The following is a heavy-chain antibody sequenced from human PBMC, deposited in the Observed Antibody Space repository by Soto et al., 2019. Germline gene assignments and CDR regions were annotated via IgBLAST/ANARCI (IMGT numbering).Heavy chain of an antibody. D-gene: IGHD2-8*01. Sequence: QVQLVQSGAEVKNPGASVKVSCKASGYTFTRYGIGWARQAPGQGLEWMGWINTYNGNTNYAQNVQGRVTLTTDTSTSTAYMELRSLISNDTAIYYCAMVDVYVTPSPQDVWGQGTTFIVSS. CDR2: INTYNGNT. V-gene: IGHV1-18*01. CDR3: AMVDVYVTPSPQDV. CDR1: GYTFTRYG. J-gene: IGHJ6*02.